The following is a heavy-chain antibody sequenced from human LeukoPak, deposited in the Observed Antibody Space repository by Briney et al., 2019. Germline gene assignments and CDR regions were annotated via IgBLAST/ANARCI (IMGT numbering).Heavy chain of an antibody. CDR2: IYSGSST. J-gene: IGHJ4*02. CDR3: ARDSSYGDSSDY. Sequence: GGSLRLSCAASGFTVSSNYMSWVRQAPGKGLEWVSVIYSGSSTYYADSVKGRFTISRDNSKNTLYLQMNSLRAEDTAVYYCARDSSYGDSSDYWGQGTLVTVSS. V-gene: IGHV3-66*01. D-gene: IGHD4-17*01. CDR1: GFTVSSNY.